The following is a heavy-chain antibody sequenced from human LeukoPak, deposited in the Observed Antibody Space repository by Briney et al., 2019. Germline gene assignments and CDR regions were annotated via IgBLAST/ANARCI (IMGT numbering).Heavy chain of an antibody. CDR1: GFTFSSYA. J-gene: IGHJ5*02. CDR2: ISGSCGST. V-gene: IGHV3-23*01. D-gene: IGHD6-13*01. CDR3: AKTGLIAAAGTWWFDP. Sequence: PGGSLRLSCAASGFTFSSYAMSWVRQAPGKGLEWVSAISGSCGSTYYADSVKGRFTISRDNSKNTLYLQMNSLRAEDTAVYYCAKTGLIAAAGTWWFDPWGQGTLVTVSS.